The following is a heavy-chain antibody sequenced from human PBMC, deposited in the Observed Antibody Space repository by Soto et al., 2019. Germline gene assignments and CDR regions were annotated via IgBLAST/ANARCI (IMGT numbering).Heavy chain of an antibody. V-gene: IGHV3-30-3*01. CDR3: ARSHAPYDYDTTGFFFGLDV. CDR1: GFTFSNYA. CDR2: MSFDETKK. J-gene: IGHJ6*02. Sequence: QVRLVESGGGVVQPGRSLRLSCAASGFTFSNYAMHWVRQAPGKGLEWVAVMSFDETKKYRAASVEGRFTISRDNSQNTLDLQMNSLRAEDTALYYCARSHAPYDYDTTGFFFGLDVWGQGTTVVVSS. D-gene: IGHD3-22*01.